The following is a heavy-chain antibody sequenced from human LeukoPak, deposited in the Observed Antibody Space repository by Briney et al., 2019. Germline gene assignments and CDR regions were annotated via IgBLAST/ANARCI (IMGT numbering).Heavy chain of an antibody. V-gene: IGHV4-59*01. J-gene: IGHJ4*02. Sequence: SETLSLTCTVSGGSISTSYWNWVRQRPGKGLEWIGYILYSGSTNYNPSLESRVTISVDTSKNQFSLKLTSVTAADTAVYYCARTRSSTWHLLDYWGQGTLVTVSS. CDR2: ILYSGST. CDR1: GGSISTSY. D-gene: IGHD6-13*01. CDR3: ARTRSSTWHLLDY.